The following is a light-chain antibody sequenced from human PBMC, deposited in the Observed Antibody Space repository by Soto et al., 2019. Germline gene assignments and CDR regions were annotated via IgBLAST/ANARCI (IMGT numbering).Light chain of an antibody. CDR3: QQYGRSPLT. CDR2: GAS. V-gene: IGKV3-20*01. J-gene: IGKJ4*01. Sequence: EIVLTQSPGTLSLSPGERATLSCRASQSVSSSYLAWYQQKPGQAPRLPIYGASSRATGIPDRFSGSGSGTDFTLTISRLEPDDFAVFYCQQYGRSPLTFGGGTKVDIK. CDR1: QSVSSSY.